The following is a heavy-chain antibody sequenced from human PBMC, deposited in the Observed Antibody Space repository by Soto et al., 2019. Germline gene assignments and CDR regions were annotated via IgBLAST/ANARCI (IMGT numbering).Heavy chain of an antibody. CDR1: GGSISSGGYS. CDR3: ASGGYAEYSYGHGWFDP. J-gene: IGHJ5*02. CDR2: IYHSGST. Sequence: QLQLQESGSGLVKPSQTLSLTCAVSGGSISSGGYSWSWIRQPPGKGLEWIGYIYHSGSTYYNPSLKSRVTISVDRSKNQFSLKLSSVTAADTAVYYCASGGYAEYSYGHGWFDPWGQGTLVTVSS. V-gene: IGHV4-30-2*01. D-gene: IGHD5-18*01.